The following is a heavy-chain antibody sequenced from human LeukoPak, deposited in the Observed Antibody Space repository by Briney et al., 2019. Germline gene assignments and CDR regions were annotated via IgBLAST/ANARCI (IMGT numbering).Heavy chain of an antibody. CDR3: ASRGFYHYYMDV. CDR1: GVSISSGGYY. CDR2: IYYSGST. V-gene: IGHV4-31*03. D-gene: IGHD3-22*01. J-gene: IGHJ6*03. Sequence: SQTLCLTCTVSGVSISSGGYYWSWIRQHPGKGLEWIAYIYYSGSTYYNPSLKSRITISVDTSKNQFSLKLSSVTAADSAVYYCASRGFYHYYMDVWGKGTPVTVSS.